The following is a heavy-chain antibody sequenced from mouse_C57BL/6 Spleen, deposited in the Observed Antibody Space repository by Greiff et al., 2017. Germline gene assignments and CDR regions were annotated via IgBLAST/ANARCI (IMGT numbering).Heavy chain of an antibody. V-gene: IGHV14-4*01. CDR1: GFNIKDDY. CDR2: IDPENGDT. D-gene: IGHD1-2*01. CDR3: TTRRPSY. J-gene: IGHJ3*01. Sequence: EVQLQQSGAELVRPGASVKLSCTASGFNIKDDYMHWVKQRPEQGLEWIGWIDPENGDTEYASKFQGKATITADTSSNTAYQQLSSLTSEDTAVYYCTTRRPSYWGQGTLGTVSA.